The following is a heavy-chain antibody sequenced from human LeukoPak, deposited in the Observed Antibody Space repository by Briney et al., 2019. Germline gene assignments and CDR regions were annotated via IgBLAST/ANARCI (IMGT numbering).Heavy chain of an antibody. CDR1: GFIFSAHG. V-gene: IGHV3-33*01. D-gene: IGHD2-21*01. J-gene: IGHJ3*01. Sequence: PGRSLRLSCAASGFIFSAHGMHWVRQAPGKGLEWVAVIWNDGSNTYYGDSVKGLFTISRDNSKNTLYLQMNSLRAEDTAVYYCARDNAGLVKLLDALDLWGQGTMVTVAS. CDR3: ARDNAGLVKLLDALDL. CDR2: IWNDGSNT.